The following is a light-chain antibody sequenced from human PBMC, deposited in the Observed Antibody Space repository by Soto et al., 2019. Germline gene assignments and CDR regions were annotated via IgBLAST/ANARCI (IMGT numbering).Light chain of an antibody. V-gene: IGKV1-5*01. Sequence: IPRTHPRSTVSASVRDRVTITCRASQSISSWLAWYQQKPGKAPVILIYAASTLQSGVPSRFTGSRSETNFTLTISSLEPEDFATYYCHQCYSTPLTFGGGTKVDIK. J-gene: IGKJ4*01. CDR2: AAS. CDR3: HQCYSTPLT. CDR1: QSISSW.